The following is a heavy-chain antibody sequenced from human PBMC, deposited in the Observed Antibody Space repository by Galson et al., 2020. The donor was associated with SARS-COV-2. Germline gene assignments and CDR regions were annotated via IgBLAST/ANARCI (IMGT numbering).Heavy chain of an antibody. V-gene: IGHV3-30-3*01. CDR1: GFTFSSYA. D-gene: IGHD3-22*01. CDR2: ISYDGSNK. CDR3: ARDLTNDSSGYYRGY. Sequence: TGGSLRLSCAASGFTFSSYAMHWVRQAPGKGLEWVAVISYDGSNKYYADSVNGRFTISRDNSKNTLYLQMNSLRAEDTAVYYCARDLTNDSSGYYRGYWGQGTLVTVSS. J-gene: IGHJ4*02.